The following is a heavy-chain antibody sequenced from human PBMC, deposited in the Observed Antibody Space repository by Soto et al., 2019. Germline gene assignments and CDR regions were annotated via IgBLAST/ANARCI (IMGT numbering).Heavy chain of an antibody. D-gene: IGHD3-10*01. Sequence: EVQVLESGGDLVQPGGSLRLSCAASGFTIRNYAMSWVRQAPGKALEWVSGISGSSDCTYYADSVKGRFTISKDTSSNTLYLQLNCLTVEDTAVYHCEGSWTWGQGTMVTVSS. CDR2: ISGSSDCT. CDR3: EGSWT. J-gene: IGHJ3*01. CDR1: GFTIRNYA. V-gene: IGHV3-23*01.